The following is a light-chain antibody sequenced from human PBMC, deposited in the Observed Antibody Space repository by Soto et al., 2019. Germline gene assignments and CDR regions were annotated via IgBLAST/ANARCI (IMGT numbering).Light chain of an antibody. J-gene: IGKJ1*01. CDR1: ESASKW. V-gene: IGKV1-5*03. CDR2: KAS. CDR3: QQYNNWPPWT. Sequence: DIQMTQSPSALSASVGDRVTITCRASESASKWVAWYQQKPGRSPTLLIYKASTLQSGVPSRFSGSGSGTEFTLTISSLQPDDFATYYCQQYNNWPPWTFGQGTKVDIK.